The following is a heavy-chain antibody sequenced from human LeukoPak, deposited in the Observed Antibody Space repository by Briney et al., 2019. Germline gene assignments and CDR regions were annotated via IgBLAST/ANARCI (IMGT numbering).Heavy chain of an antibody. V-gene: IGHV3-23*01. J-gene: IGHJ1*01. CDR1: GFTFSSYA. CDR2: ISGSGGST. D-gene: IGHD3-22*01. Sequence: GGSLRLSCAASGFTFSSYAMSWVRQAPGKGLEWVSAISGSGGSTYYADSVKGRFTISRDNSKNTLYLQMNSLRAEDTAVYYCTKARDSSGYGSFQHWGQGTLVTVSS. CDR3: TKARDSSGYGSFQH.